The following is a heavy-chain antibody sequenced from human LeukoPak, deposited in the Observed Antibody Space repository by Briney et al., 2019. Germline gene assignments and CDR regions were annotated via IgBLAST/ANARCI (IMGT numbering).Heavy chain of an antibody. CDR1: GFTFSAYS. Sequence: PGGSLRLSCVASGFTFSAYSMNWVRQAPGKGPEWVSSISGSGRTIYDTDSVKGRFTTSRDNAKNSLYLQMDSLRPEDTAVYFCTRDIRLTTDRDAFDIWGQGTMVTVSS. CDR3: TRDIRLTTDRDAFDI. CDR2: ISGSGRTI. V-gene: IGHV3-21*01. J-gene: IGHJ3*02. D-gene: IGHD1-14*01.